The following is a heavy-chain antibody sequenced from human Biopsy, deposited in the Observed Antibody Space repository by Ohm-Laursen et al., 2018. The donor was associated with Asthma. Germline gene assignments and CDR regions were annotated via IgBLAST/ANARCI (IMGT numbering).Heavy chain of an antibody. Sequence: TQTLTLTSSFSGFSLSSSGANVNWIRQPPGKALEWLARIDWEEDKFYSTSLRTRLTISKGSSEDQVVLTMANMGPVDTATYYCTRHNDYWGPGILVTVSS. J-gene: IGHJ4*02. CDR2: IDWEEDK. CDR3: TRHNDY. CDR1: GFSLSSSGAN. D-gene: IGHD1-14*01. V-gene: IGHV2-70*04.